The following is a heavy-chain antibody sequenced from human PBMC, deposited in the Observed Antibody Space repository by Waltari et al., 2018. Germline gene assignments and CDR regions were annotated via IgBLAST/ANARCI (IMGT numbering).Heavy chain of an antibody. CDR2: ISGGGYPI. D-gene: IGHD3-10*01. J-gene: IGHJ4*02. V-gene: IGHV3-48*01. Sequence: EVQLVESGGGVVQPGGSRRLSGAASGFIFSNYGMNWVRQATGKGLEWVAHISGGGYPIYYADSVKGRFTISRANAENSLFLQMNGLRAEDTSVYYCAPLGVSRLTWTDWGQGTLVTVSS. CDR3: APLGVSRLTWTD. CDR1: GFIFSNYG.